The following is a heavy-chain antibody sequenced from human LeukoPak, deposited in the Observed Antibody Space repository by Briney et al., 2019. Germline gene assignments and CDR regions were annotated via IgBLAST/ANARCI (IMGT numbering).Heavy chain of an antibody. Sequence: GASVKVSCKASGYTFTSYDINWVRQATGQGLEWMGWMNPNSGNTGYAQKFQGRVTMTRNTSISTAYMELSSLRSEDTAVYYCARGYDFWSGHSSLFDYWGQGTLVTVSS. CDR1: GYTFTSYD. CDR3: ARGYDFWSGHSSLFDY. D-gene: IGHD3-3*01. V-gene: IGHV1-8*01. J-gene: IGHJ4*02. CDR2: MNPNSGNT.